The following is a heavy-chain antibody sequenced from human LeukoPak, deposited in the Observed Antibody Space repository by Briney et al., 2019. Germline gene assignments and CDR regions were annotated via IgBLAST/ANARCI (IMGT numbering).Heavy chain of an antibody. CDR3: ARGTYYDSSAYSGVRLFDY. CDR2: INLNNGRI. J-gene: IGHJ4*02. D-gene: IGHD3-22*01. V-gene: IGHV1-2*02. CDR1: GNTFTNNG. Sequence: ASVKVSCKASGNTFTNNGISWVRQAPGQGLEWMGWINLNNGRINYAQNFQGRVTMTRDTSISTAYMELSSLTSDDTALYYCARGTYYDSSAYSGVRLFDYWGQGTLVTVSS.